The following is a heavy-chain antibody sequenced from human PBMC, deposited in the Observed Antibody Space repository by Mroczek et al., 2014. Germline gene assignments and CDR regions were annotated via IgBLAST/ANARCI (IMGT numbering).Heavy chain of an antibody. Sequence: QVQLQESGPGLVKPSETLSLTCTVSGGSISSYYWSWIRQPAGKGLEWIGRIYTSGSTNYNPSLKSRVTMSVDTSKNQFSLKLSSVTAADTAVYYCARAFPDYCSSTSCSPYHVYYYYYMDVWGKGTTVTVSS. V-gene: IGHV4-4*07. CDR2: IYTSGST. D-gene: IGHD2-2*01. CDR3: ARAFPDYCSSTSCSPYHVYYYYYMDV. CDR1: GGSISSYY. J-gene: IGHJ6*03.